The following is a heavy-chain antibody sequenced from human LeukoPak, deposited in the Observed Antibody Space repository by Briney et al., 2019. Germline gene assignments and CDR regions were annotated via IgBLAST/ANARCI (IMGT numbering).Heavy chain of an antibody. D-gene: IGHD3-10*01. CDR3: ARVRDYYGSAPFDD. V-gene: IGHV4-59*01. CDR2: IYYSGST. CDR1: GDSISSYY. Sequence: SETLSLTCTVSGDSISSYYWSWIRQPPGEGLEWIGYIYYSGSTNYNPSLKRRVTISVDTSKNQFYLKLSSVTAADTAVYYCARVRDYYGSAPFDDWGQGTLLTASS. J-gene: IGHJ4*02.